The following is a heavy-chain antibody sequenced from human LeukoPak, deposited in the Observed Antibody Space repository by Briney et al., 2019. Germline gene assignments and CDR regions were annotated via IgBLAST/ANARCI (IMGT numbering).Heavy chain of an antibody. Sequence: GGSLRLSCAAPGFTFSNYVMSWVRQAPGKGLEWVSYINHNGEMIFYPDFVKGRFTISRDNAKNSLYLQMNSLRDEDTAVYYCARDNDWAFHYWGQGALVTVSS. CDR2: INHNGEMI. J-gene: IGHJ4*02. V-gene: IGHV3-48*02. CDR3: ARDNDWAFHY. CDR1: GFTFSNYV. D-gene: IGHD3-9*01.